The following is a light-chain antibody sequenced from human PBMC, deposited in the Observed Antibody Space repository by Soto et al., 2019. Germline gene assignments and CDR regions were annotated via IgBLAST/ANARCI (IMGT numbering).Light chain of an antibody. Sequence: EIVLTHSPTTLSLSLCERATLSFRASQSVSSYLAWYQQKPGQAPRLLIYDASNRATGIPARFSGSGSGTDFTLTISSLEPEDFAVYYCQQRSNWPQITFGQGTRLEIK. CDR2: DAS. V-gene: IGKV3-11*01. CDR3: QQRSNWPQIT. CDR1: QSVSSY. J-gene: IGKJ5*01.